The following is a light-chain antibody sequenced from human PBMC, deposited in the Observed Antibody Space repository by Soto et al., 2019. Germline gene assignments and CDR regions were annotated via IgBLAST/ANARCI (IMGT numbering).Light chain of an antibody. J-gene: IGKJ5*01. CDR1: QSVSSDF. V-gene: IGKV3-20*01. CDR3: QQYGSSRGT. CDR2: AAS. Sequence: EIVLAQSPGTLSLSPGERATLSCRASQSVSSDFLAWYQQKPGQAPRLLIHAASSRASGIPDRFSGSGSGTDFTLTISRLEPEDFAAYYCQQYGSSRGTFGQGTRLEIK.